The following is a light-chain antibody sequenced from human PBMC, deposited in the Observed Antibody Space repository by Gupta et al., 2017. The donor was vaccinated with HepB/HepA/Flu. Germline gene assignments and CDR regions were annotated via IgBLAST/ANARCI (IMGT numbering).Light chain of an antibody. CDR3: QQYDNWWT. CDR2: RAS. J-gene: IGKJ1*01. V-gene: IGKV3-15*01. CDR1: QSVGTH. Sequence: EIVMTQSRATLSVSAGERATLSCRASQSVGTHLAWYQQKPGQAPRLLINRASSRATGVPARFSGSWSGTEFTLTISSLQSEDCAIYYGQQYDNWWTFGQGTKVEIK.